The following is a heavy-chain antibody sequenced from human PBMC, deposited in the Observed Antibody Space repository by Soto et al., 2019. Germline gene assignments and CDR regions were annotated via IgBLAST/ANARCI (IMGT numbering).Heavy chain of an antibody. Sequence: TSETLSLTCAVYGGSFSGYYWSWIRQPPGKGLEWIGEINHSGSTNCNPSLKSRVTISVDTSKNQFSLKLSSVTAADTAVYYCARGYFWAPYYFDYWGQGTLVTVSS. CDR2: INHSGST. D-gene: IGHD3-3*01. CDR1: GGSFSGYY. CDR3: ARGYFWAPYYFDY. J-gene: IGHJ4*02. V-gene: IGHV4-34*01.